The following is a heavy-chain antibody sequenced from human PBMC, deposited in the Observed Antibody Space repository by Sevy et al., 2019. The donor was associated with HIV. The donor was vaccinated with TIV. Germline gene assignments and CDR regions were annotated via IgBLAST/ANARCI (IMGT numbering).Heavy chain of an antibody. CDR2: ISYDGSRH. CDR1: EFMFSTYA. V-gene: IGHV3-30-3*01. Sequence: GGSLRLSCAASEFMFSTYAMHWVRQAPGKGLEWVAVISYDGSRHYYGESVKGRFTISRANSKNTLFLQMNSLRLEDTAVYYCAKDQGGGYSYGVMDYWGQGTLVTVSS. D-gene: IGHD5-18*01. J-gene: IGHJ4*02. CDR3: AKDQGGGYSYGVMDY.